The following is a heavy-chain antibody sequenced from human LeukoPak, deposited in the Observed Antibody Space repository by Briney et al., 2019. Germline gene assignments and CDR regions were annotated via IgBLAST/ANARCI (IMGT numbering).Heavy chain of an antibody. CDR3: ARTSDFSYNYGTGGFGP. CDR2: MNPNSGNT. D-gene: IGHD5-24*01. J-gene: IGHJ5*02. Sequence: ASVKVSCKASGYTFTSYDINWVRQATGQGLEWMGWMNPNSGNTGYAQKFQGRVTMTRNTSISTAYMELNRLTSADTAVFYCARTSDFSYNYGTGGFGPWGQGTLVTVSS. CDR1: GYTFTSYD. V-gene: IGHV1-8*01.